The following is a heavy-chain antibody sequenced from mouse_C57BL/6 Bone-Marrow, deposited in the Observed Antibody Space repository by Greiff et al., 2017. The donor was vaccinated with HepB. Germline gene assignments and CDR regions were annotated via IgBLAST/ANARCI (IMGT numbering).Heavy chain of an antibody. J-gene: IGHJ4*01. D-gene: IGHD1-1*01. CDR3: ARGTTVVAMDY. Sequence: VQLQQSGAELVKPGASVKISCKASGYAFSSYWMNWVKQRPGKGLEWIGQIYPGDGDTNYNGKFKGKATLTADKSSSTAYMQLSSLTSEDSAVYFCARGTTVVAMDYWGQGTSVTVSS. CDR1: GYAFSSYW. V-gene: IGHV1-80*01. CDR2: IYPGDGDT.